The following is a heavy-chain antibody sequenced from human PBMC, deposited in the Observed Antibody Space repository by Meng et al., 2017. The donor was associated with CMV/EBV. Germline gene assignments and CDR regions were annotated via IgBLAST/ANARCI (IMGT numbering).Heavy chain of an antibody. CDR2: IIPILGIA. V-gene: IGHV1-69*04. CDR3: ATESYSSGWYSFDY. J-gene: IGHJ4*02. Sequence: SVKVSCKASGGTFSSYTISLVRQAAGQGREWMGRIIPILGIANYAQKFQGRVTITADKYTSTAYMVLSSLRSEDTAVYYCATESYSSGWYSFDYWGQGTLVTVSS. D-gene: IGHD6-19*01. CDR1: GGTFSSYT.